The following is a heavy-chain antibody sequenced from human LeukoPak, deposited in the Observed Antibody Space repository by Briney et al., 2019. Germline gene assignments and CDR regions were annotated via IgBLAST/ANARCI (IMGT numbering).Heavy chain of an antibody. D-gene: IGHD2-21*02. CDR2: MSSSDDGR. V-gene: IGHV3-9*01. Sequence: GGSLRLSCAASGFTFDDYAMHWVRQAPGKGLEWVSGMSSSDDGRYYADSVKGRFTISRDNAKNSLYLQMNSLRAEDTAVYYCARLTVPFDYWGQGTLVTVSS. CDR1: GFTFDDYA. CDR3: ARLTVPFDY. J-gene: IGHJ4*02.